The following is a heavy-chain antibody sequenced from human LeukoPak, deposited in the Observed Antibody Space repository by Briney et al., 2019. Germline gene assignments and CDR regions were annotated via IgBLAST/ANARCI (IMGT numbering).Heavy chain of an antibody. CDR3: ASAVGYGSGSYYNGGKTDFGY. J-gene: IGHJ4*02. CDR2: ISSSSSYI. CDR1: GFTFSSYS. D-gene: IGHD3-10*01. V-gene: IGHV3-21*01. Sequence: PGGSLRLSCAASGFTFSSYSMNWVRQAPGKGLEWVSSISSSSSYIYYADSVKGRFTISRDNAKNSLYLQMNSLRAEDTAVYYCASAVGYGSGSYYNGGKTDFGYWGQGTLVTVSS.